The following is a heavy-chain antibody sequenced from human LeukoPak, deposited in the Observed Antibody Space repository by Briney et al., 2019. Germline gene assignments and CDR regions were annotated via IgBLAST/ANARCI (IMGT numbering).Heavy chain of an antibody. CDR3: AREAYCGGDCYSGFDY. J-gene: IGHJ4*02. D-gene: IGHD2-21*02. Sequence: SETLSLTCTVSGGSISSSSYYWGWVRQPPGKGLEWLVSIYYSGSTYYNPSLKSRVTISVDTSKNQFSLKLSSVTAADTAVYYCAREAYCGGDCYSGFDYWGQGTLVTVSS. CDR2: IYYSGST. CDR1: GGSISSSSYY. V-gene: IGHV4-39*07.